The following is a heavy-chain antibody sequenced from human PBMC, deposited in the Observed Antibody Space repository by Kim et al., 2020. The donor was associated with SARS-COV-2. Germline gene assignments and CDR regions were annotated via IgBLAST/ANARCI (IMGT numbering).Heavy chain of an antibody. CDR2: VFYTGSA. V-gene: IGHV4-4*02. CDR1: GVSITRHNW. CDR3: AGNEACAYYFDY. D-gene: IGHD2-21*01. Sequence: SETLSLTCAVSGVSITRHNWSWVRQTPGNVLEWIGEVFYTGSANYNPSLKSRVTMSVDTSKKQVSLRLTSVTAADTALYYCAGNEACAYYFDYWGQGTLVTVSS. J-gene: IGHJ4*02.